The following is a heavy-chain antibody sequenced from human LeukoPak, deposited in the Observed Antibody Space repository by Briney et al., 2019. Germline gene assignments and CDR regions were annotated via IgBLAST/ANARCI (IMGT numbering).Heavy chain of an antibody. D-gene: IGHD1-1*01. CDR3: ARSLTTLTYEGY. CDR2: INSGSTYT. J-gene: IGHJ4*02. CDR1: GFTFSRHG. Sequence: GSLRLSCAPSGFTFSRHGMHWVRQAPGKGLEWVSSINSGSTYTYYTESVKGRFTVSRDNAKNSLFLQMNSLRAEDTAIYYCARSLTTLTYEGYWGQGTLVTVSS. V-gene: IGHV3-21*01.